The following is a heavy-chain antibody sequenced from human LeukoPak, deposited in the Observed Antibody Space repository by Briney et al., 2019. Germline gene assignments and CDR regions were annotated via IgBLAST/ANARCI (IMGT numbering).Heavy chain of an antibody. J-gene: IGHJ4*02. CDR2: ISSSGSTI. D-gene: IGHD6-6*01. CDR3: ARGRDIAARPDYFDY. V-gene: IGHV3-48*03. CDR1: GFTFSSYE. Sequence: GGSLRLSCAASGFTFSSYEMNWVRQPPGKGLEWVSYISSSGSTIYYADSVKGRFTISRDNAKNSLYLQMNSLRAEDTAVYYCARGRDIAARPDYFDYWGQGTLVTVSS.